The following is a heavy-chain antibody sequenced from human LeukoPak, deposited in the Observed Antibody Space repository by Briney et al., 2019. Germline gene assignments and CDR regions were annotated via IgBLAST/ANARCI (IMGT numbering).Heavy chain of an antibody. D-gene: IGHD3-22*01. J-gene: IGHJ4*02. CDR2: ISSSSSYI. V-gene: IGHV3-21*01. Sequence: GGSLRLSCAASGFTFSSYSMNWVRQAPGKGLEWVSSISSSSSYIYYADSVKGRFTISRDNAKNSLYLQMDSLRAEDTAVYYCASPNYYDSSGCRYWGQGTLVTVSS. CDR3: ASPNYYDSSGCRY. CDR1: GFTFSSYS.